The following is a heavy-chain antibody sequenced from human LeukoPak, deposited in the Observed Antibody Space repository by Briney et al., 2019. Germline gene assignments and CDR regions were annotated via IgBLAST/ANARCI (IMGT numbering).Heavy chain of an antibody. V-gene: IGHV3-7*03. Sequence: GGSLRLSCAASGFTFSSYWMNWARQAPGKGLEWVASINHNGNVNYYVDSVKGRFTISRDNSKNTLYLQMNSLRAEDTALYYCAKDNYFDSSGYSDFAYWGQGILVTVSS. J-gene: IGHJ4*02. CDR1: GFTFSSYW. CDR2: INHNGNVN. CDR3: AKDNYFDSSGYSDFAY. D-gene: IGHD3-22*01.